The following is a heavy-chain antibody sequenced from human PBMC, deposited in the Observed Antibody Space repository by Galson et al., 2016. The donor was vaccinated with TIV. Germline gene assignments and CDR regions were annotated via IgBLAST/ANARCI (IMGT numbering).Heavy chain of an antibody. CDR3: ARRYFDL. J-gene: IGHJ2*01. Sequence: SVKVSCKASGGTFSSNAINWVRQAPGQGLEGMGGFISKSGTANYAQKFQGRVTITADESTSTAYMELSSLTSEDKAVYYCARRYFDLWGRGTLVTVSS. CDR2: FISKSGTA. V-gene: IGHV1-69*13. CDR1: GGTFSSNA.